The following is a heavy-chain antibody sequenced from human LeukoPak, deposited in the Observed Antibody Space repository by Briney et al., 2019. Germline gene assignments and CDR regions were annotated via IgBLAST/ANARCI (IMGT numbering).Heavy chain of an antibody. J-gene: IGHJ4*02. CDR3: ARLRRGYSQLMAFDY. CDR1: GGSISSSSYY. CDR2: IYYSGST. V-gene: IGHV4-39*01. Sequence: SETLSLTCTVSGGSISSSSYYWGWIRQPPGKGLDWIGSIYYSGSTYYNPSLKSRVTISVDTSKNQFSLKLSSVTAADTAVYYCARLRRGYSQLMAFDYWGQGTLVTVSS. D-gene: IGHD3-22*01.